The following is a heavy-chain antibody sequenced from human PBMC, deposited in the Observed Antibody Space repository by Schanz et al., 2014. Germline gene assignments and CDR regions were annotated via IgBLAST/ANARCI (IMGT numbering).Heavy chain of an antibody. V-gene: IGHV3-48*01. CDR2: ISSSSSTI. CDR3: ARDRQQLVGRIGYYYGMDV. D-gene: IGHD6-13*01. Sequence: VQLVESGGGVVQPGRSLRLSCAASGFTFSNFAMHWVRQAPGKGLEWVSFISSSSSTIYYADSVKGRFTISRDNSKNTLYLQMNSLRAEDTAVYYCARDRQQLVGRIGYYYGMDVWGQGTTVTVSS. CDR1: GFTFSNFA. J-gene: IGHJ6*02.